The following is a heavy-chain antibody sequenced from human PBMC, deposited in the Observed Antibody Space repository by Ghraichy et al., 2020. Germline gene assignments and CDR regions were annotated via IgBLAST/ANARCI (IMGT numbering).Heavy chain of an antibody. Sequence: SETLSLTCAVYGGSFSGYYWSWIRQPPGKGLEWIGEINHSGSTNYNPSLKSRVTISVDTSKNQFSLKLSSVTAADTAVYYCANPYSSREGYYYGMDVWGQGTTVTVSS. CDR3: ANPYSSREGYYYGMDV. J-gene: IGHJ6*02. D-gene: IGHD6-13*01. V-gene: IGHV4-34*01. CDR2: INHSGST. CDR1: GGSFSGYY.